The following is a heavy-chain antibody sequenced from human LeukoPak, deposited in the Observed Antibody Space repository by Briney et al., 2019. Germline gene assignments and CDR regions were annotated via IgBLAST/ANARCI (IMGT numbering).Heavy chain of an antibody. CDR2: IYTSGTT. J-gene: IGHJ3*02. CDR3: ARGGQQLARNGAVDN. CDR1: GGSISSYY. D-gene: IGHD6-13*01. V-gene: IGHV4-4*07. Sequence: SETLSLTCTVSGGSISSYYWSWIRQPAGKGLEWIGLIYTSGTTNYNPSLKSRVTMSVDTSKNQFSLNLISVTAADTAVYYCARGGQQLARNGAVDNWGQGTMVTVSS.